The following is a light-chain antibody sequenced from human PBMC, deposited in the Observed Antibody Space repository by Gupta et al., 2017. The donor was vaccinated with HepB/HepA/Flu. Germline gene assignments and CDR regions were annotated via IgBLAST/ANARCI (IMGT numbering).Light chain of an antibody. V-gene: IGLV2-14*03. CDR2: DVF. CDR1: SSDVGAQNF. J-gene: IGLJ1*01. Sequence: QSALTQPASVSGSPGQSITISCTGTSSDVGAQNFVSWYQQHPGKPPNLIFYDVFNRPAGPASFFAANYAGTTAFTTTSGHEADDDAYYYCTEAATTYTYVFGTGTKVTVL. CDR3: TEAATTYTYV.